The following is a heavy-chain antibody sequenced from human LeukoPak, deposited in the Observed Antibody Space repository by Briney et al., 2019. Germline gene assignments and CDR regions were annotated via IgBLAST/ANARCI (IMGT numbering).Heavy chain of an antibody. J-gene: IGHJ4*02. CDR1: GGSISSYY. V-gene: IGHV4-59*01. D-gene: IGHD2-21*02. CDR2: IYYSGTT. Sequence: PSETLSLTCTVSGGSISSYYWNWIRQPPGKGLEWIGRIYYSGTTKNNPSLNSRVTMLVDTSKNHFSLKLNSVTAADTAVYYCARVRGGDWMTFCYWGQGTLVTVSS. CDR3: ARVRGGDWMTFCY.